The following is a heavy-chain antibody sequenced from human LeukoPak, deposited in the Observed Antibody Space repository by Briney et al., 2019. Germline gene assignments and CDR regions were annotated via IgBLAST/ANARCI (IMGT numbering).Heavy chain of an antibody. CDR3: ARGLGATGAFDI. J-gene: IGHJ3*02. CDR1: GFTFSSYA. Sequence: GGSLRLSCAASGFTFSSYAMHWVRQAPGKGLEWVAVISYDGSNKYYADSVKGRFTISRDNSKNTLYLQMNSLRAEDTAVYYCARGLGATGAFDIWGQGTMVTVSS. CDR2: ISYDGSNK. V-gene: IGHV3-30-3*01. D-gene: IGHD1-26*01.